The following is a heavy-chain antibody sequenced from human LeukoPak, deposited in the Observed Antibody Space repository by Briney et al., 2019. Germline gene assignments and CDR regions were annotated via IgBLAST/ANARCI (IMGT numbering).Heavy chain of an antibody. J-gene: IGHJ4*02. CDR1: GGSISSYY. Sequence: PSETLSLTCTVSGGSISSYYWSWIRQPPGKGLVWIGYIYYSGSTNYNPSLKSRVTISVDTSKNQFSLKLSSVTAADTAVYYCATRPLGAGDFDYWGQGTLVTVSS. V-gene: IGHV4-59*01. CDR3: ATRPLGAGDFDY. D-gene: IGHD6-19*01. CDR2: IYYSGST.